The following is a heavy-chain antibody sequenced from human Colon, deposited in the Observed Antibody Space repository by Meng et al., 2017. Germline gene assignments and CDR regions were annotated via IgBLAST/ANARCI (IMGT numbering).Heavy chain of an antibody. V-gene: IGHV4-31*03. CDR1: GGSISSGDYY. CDR2: FYFSGNT. D-gene: IGHD3-22*01. J-gene: IGHJ5*02. Sequence: VQVEGSGQGRVKPSQTLSLTCTVSGGSISSGDYYWSWSRQHPGKGLEWIGYFYFSGNTYYNPSLKSRVSISVDTSKNRFSLNLSSVTAADTAVYYCARYFYDSRGVTWFDPWGQGTLVTVSS. CDR3: ARYFYDSRGVTWFDP.